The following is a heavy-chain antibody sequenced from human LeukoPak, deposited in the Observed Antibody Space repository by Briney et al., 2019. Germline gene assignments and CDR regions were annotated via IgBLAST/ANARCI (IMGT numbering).Heavy chain of an antibody. CDR3: AKGYCSSTSCSDDY. Sequence: PGGSLRLSCAASGFTFDDYGMSWVRQAPGKGLEWVSGINWNGGSTGYADSVKGRFTISRDNAKNSLHLQMNSLRAEDTALYYCAKGYCSSTSCSDDYWGQGTLVTVSS. V-gene: IGHV3-20*04. CDR1: GFTFDDYG. CDR2: INWNGGST. D-gene: IGHD2-2*01. J-gene: IGHJ4*02.